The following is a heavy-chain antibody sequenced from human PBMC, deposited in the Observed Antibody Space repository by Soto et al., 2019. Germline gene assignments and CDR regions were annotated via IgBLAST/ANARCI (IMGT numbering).Heavy chain of an antibody. J-gene: IGHJ5*02. V-gene: IGHV3-23*01. CDR2: ISGGGGST. CDR3: AKVPAPNPTYDYIWGSYRYTRLWRSAP. D-gene: IGHD3-16*02. Sequence: EVQLLESGGGLVQPGGSLRLSCAASGFTFSSYAMSWVRQAPGKGLEWVSAISGGGGSTYYADSVKGRFTISRDNSKNTLYLQMNSLRTHDTAVYYYAKVPAPNPTYDYIWGSYRYTRLWRSAPWGQGTLVTVSS. CDR1: GFTFSSYA.